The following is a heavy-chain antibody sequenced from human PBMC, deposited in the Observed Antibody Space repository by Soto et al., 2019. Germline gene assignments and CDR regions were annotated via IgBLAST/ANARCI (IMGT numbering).Heavy chain of an antibody. D-gene: IGHD2-2*01. Sequence: SVKVSCKASGGTFSSYAISWVRQAPGQGLEWMGGIIPIFGTANYAQKFQGRVTITADESTSTAYMELSSLRSEDTAVYYCARIASGYAYGMDVWGQGPPVTVSS. CDR3: ARIASGYAYGMDV. J-gene: IGHJ6*02. CDR1: GGTFSSYA. CDR2: IIPIFGTA. V-gene: IGHV1-69*13.